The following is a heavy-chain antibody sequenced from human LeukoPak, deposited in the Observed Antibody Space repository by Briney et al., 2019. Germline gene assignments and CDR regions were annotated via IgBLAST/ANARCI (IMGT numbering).Heavy chain of an antibody. D-gene: IGHD5-12*01. Sequence: GGSLRLSCVASGFTFSRHDMNWVRQAPGKGLEWVAVISYDGSNKYYADSVKGRFTISRDNSKNTLYLQMNSLRAEDTAVYYCARDLGYSAYATVRGYTFDIWGQGTMVTVSS. CDR3: ARDLGYSAYATVRGYTFDI. CDR1: GFTFSRHD. CDR2: ISYDGSNK. V-gene: IGHV3-30*03. J-gene: IGHJ3*02.